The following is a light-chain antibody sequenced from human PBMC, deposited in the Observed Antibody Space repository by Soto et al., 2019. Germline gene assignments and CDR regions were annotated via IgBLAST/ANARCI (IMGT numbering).Light chain of an antibody. Sequence: QSALTQPASVSGSPGQSITISCTGTSSDVGSYNLVSCYQQHPGKAPKLMIYEGSKRPSGVSNRFSGSKSGNTASLTISGLQAEDEADYYCCSYAGSSTFDVVFGGGTKLTVL. V-gene: IGLV2-23*03. J-gene: IGLJ2*01. CDR1: SSDVGSYNL. CDR2: EGS. CDR3: CSYAGSSTFDVV.